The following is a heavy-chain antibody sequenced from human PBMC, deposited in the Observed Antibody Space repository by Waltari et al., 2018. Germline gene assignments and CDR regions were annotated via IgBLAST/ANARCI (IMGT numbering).Heavy chain of an antibody. V-gene: IGHV3-21*01. Sequence: EVQLVESGGGLVKPGGSLRLSCVASEFTFSSYSMNCVRQAPGKGLEGVSYISSSGGHKFYAASMEGRFTISRDNAKNSLYLQMNSLRAEDTAVYYCATSEYQLVLVDEYWGQGTLVTVSS. D-gene: IGHD2-2*01. CDR3: ATSEYQLVLVDEY. J-gene: IGHJ4*02. CDR1: EFTFSSYS. CDR2: ISSSGGHK.